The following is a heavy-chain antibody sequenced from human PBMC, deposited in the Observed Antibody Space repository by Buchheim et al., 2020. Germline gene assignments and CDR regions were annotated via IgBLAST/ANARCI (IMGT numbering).Heavy chain of an antibody. J-gene: IGHJ4*02. CDR3: ARGIRVVVPGERAFDY. D-gene: IGHD7-27*01. V-gene: IGHV4-59*10. CDR2: VYTTGTT. CDR1: GGSFSGYY. Sequence: QVQLQQWGAGLLKPSETLSLTCAVYGGSFSGYYWSWIRQPPGKGLEWIGRVYTTGTTDYNPSLKSRVTMSVDTSNNQVSLRLNSVTAADTAVYYCARGIRVVVPGERAFDYWGQGTL.